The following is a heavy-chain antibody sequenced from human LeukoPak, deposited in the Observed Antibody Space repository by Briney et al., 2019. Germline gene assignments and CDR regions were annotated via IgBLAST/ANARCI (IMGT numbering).Heavy chain of an antibody. V-gene: IGHV1-69*05. CDR1: GGTFSSYA. Sequence: SVKVSCKASGGTFSSYAISWVRQAPGQGLEWMGGIIPIFGTANYAQKFQGRVTMTRDTSISTAYMELSRLRSDDTAVYYCARGGDYDFWSGYYRSPFDPWAREPWSPSPQ. CDR2: IIPIFGTA. J-gene: IGHJ5*02. D-gene: IGHD3-3*01. CDR3: ARGGDYDFWSGYYRSPFDP.